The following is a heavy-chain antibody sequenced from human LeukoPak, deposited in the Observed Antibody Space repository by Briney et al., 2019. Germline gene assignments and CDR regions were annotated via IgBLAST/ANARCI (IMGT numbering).Heavy chain of an antibody. CDR2: ISSSSSYI. D-gene: IGHD5-24*01. CDR1: GFTFSSYS. V-gene: IGHV3-21*01. Sequence: GGSLRLSCAASGFTFSSYSMNWVRQAPGKGLEWVSSISSSSSYIYYADSVKGRFTISRDNAKNSLYLQMNSLRVEDTAVYYCARGEKATPNWFDPWGQGTLVTVSS. J-gene: IGHJ5*02. CDR3: ARGEKATPNWFDP.